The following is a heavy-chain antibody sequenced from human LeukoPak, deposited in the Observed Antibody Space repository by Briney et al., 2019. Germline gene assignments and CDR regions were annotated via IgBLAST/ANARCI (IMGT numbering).Heavy chain of an antibody. CDR3: AKQSGAMANFDH. J-gene: IGHJ4*02. CDR2: IWFDGTRI. D-gene: IGHD5-24*01. CDR1: RFDFNAHC. V-gene: IGHV3-33*06. Sequence: GGSLRLSCAASRFDFNAHCMHWVRQAPGKGLEWLATIWFDGTRIYYADSVKGRFTISRDNSKNTLYLLMDTLRAEYTAVYYCAKQSGAMANFDHWGQGTLVTVSS.